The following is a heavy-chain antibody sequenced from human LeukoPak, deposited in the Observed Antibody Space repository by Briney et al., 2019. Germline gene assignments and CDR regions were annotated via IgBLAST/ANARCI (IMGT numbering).Heavy chain of an antibody. D-gene: IGHD6-6*01. CDR3: ARDRGIAARPCAFDI. CDR2: IYHTGST. V-gene: IGHV4-59*01. CDR1: GGSIRSFF. Sequence: PSETLSLTCTVSGGSIRSFFWSWLRQPPGKPLEWLGHIYHTGSTNYNPSFKSRLTISVDMSKNLFSLKLSSVTAADTAVYYCARDRGIAARPCAFDIWGQGTMVTVSS. J-gene: IGHJ3*02.